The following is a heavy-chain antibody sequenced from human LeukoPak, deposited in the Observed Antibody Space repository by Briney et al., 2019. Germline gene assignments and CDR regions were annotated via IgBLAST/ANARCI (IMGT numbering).Heavy chain of an antibody. CDR1: GGSFSGYY. CDR2: INHSGST. J-gene: IGHJ4*02. CDR3: ARGGDYFDY. Sequence: SETLSLTCAVYGGSFSGYYWSWIRQPPGKGLEWIGEINHSGSTNYNPSLKSRVTISVDTSKNQFSLKLSSVTAADTAVYYRARGGDYFDYWGQGTLVTVSS. V-gene: IGHV4-34*01.